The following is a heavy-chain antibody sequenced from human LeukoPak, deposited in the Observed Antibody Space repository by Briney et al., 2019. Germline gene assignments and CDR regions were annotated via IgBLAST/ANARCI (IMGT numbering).Heavy chain of an antibody. J-gene: IGHJ6*03. CDR2: IYYSGST. D-gene: IGHD3-10*01. V-gene: IGHV4-59*01. CDR3: ARGAVLNSGYYYYYMDV. Sequence: PSETLSLTCTVSGGSISSYYWSWIRQPPGKGLEWIGYIYYSGSTNYNPSLKSRVTISVDKSKNQFSLKLSSVTAADTAVYYCARGAVLNSGYYYYYMDVWGKGTTVTVSS. CDR1: GGSISSYY.